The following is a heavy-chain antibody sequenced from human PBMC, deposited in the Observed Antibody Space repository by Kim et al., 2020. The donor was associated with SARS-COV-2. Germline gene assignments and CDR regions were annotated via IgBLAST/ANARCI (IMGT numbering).Heavy chain of an antibody. CDR2: ISSSSSYI. CDR1: GFTFSSYS. V-gene: IGHV3-21*01. D-gene: IGHD5-18*01. J-gene: IGHJ3*02. Sequence: GGSLRLSCAASGFTFSSYSMNWVRQAPGKGLEWVSSISSSSSYIYYADSVKGRFTISRDNAENSLYLQMNSLRAEDTAVYYCARVAREFSIAGRELWFSLDAFDIWGQGTMVTVSS. CDR3: ARVAREFSIAGRELWFSLDAFDI.